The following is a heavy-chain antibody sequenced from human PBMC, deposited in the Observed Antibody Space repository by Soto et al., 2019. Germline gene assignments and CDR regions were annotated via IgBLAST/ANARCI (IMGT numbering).Heavy chain of an antibody. CDR2: IGTNNDRI. J-gene: IGHJ6*03. Sequence: GGSLRLSCAASGFTFSGYNMNWVRQAPGKGLEWISCIGTNNDRIYYADSVKGRFTISRDNAKNTLYLQMNSLRDEDTAVYYCAKDQVIRLVARDSGKYYNYYYYYMDVWGQGTTVTVSS. D-gene: IGHD3-10*01. CDR1: GFTFSGYN. V-gene: IGHV3-48*02. CDR3: AKDQVIRLVARDSGKYYNYYYYYMDV.